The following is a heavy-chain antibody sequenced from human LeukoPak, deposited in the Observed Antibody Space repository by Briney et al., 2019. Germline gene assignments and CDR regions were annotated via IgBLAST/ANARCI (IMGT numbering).Heavy chain of an antibody. J-gene: IGHJ6*04. V-gene: IGHV3-21*01. Sequence: GALRLSCAASGFTFSSYSMNWVRQPPGKVLEWVSSTSSSSSYIYYADSVKDRFTISRDNAKNSLYLQMNSLRAEDTAVYYCAELGITMIGGVWGKGTTVTISS. CDR2: TSSSSSYI. D-gene: IGHD3-10*02. CDR1: GFTFSSYS. CDR3: AELGITMIGGV.